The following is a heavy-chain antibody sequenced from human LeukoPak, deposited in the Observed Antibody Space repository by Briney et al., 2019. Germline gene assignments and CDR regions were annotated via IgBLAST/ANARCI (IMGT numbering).Heavy chain of an antibody. CDR2: IRYDGSNK. CDR3: AKDRYSSSWETFDY. Sequence: GGSLSLSCAASGFTFSSYGMHWVRQAPGKGLEWVAFIRYDGSNKYYADSVKGRFTISRENSKNTLYLQMNSLRAEDTAVYYCAKDRYSSSWETFDYWGQGTLVTVSS. D-gene: IGHD6-13*01. V-gene: IGHV3-30*02. J-gene: IGHJ4*02. CDR1: GFTFSSYG.